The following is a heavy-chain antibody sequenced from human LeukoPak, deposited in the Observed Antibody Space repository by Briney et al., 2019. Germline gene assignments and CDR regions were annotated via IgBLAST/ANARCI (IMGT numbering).Heavy chain of an antibody. CDR2: IWYDGRDK. J-gene: IGHJ4*02. CDR3: AKDPYSYGSYFDY. Sequence: GGSLRLSCAASGFTLSGCGMHWVRQAPGKGLEWVAFIWYDGRDKYYTDSVKGRFTISRDNSKNTLYLQMNSLRAEDTAMYYCAKDPYSYGSYFDYWGQGTLVTVSS. V-gene: IGHV3-30*02. D-gene: IGHD5-18*01. CDR1: GFTLSGCG.